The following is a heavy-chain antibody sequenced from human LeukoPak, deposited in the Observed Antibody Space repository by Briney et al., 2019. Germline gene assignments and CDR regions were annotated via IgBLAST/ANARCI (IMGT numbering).Heavy chain of an antibody. D-gene: IGHD3-10*01. CDR3: TRDSMAARGDAFDI. Sequence: GGSLRLSCTASGFTFGDYAMSWFRQAPGKGLEGVGFIRSKAYGGTTEYAASVKGRFTISRDDSKSIAYLQMNSLKTEDTAVYYCTRDSMAARGDAFDIWGQGTMVTVSS. J-gene: IGHJ3*02. V-gene: IGHV3-49*03. CDR2: IRSKAYGGTT. CDR1: GFTFGDYA.